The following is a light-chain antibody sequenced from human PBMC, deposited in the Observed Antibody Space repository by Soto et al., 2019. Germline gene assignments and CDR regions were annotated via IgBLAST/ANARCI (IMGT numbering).Light chain of an antibody. CDR3: REYKTYA. CDR2: DAS. CDR1: QSISDW. V-gene: IGKV1-5*01. J-gene: IGKJ2*01. Sequence: DIQLTQSPSTLSAYVGDRVNITCRASQSISDWLAWYQQKAGKAPELLISDASTLATGVPSRFSGSGSGTEFTLTISSLQTDDSATYFCREYKTYAFGPGTKVDIK.